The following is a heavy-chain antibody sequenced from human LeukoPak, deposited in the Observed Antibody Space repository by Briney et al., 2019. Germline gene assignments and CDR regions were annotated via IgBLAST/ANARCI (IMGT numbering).Heavy chain of an antibody. V-gene: IGHV4-4*07. CDR2: IYTSGST. CDR1: GGSISSYY. Sequence: SETLSLTCAVSGGSISSYYWSWIRQPAGKGLEWIGRIYTSGSTNYNPSLKSRVTMSVDTSMNQFSLKLSSVTAADTAVYYCARDSGIAVAGLGRVQAFDIWGQGTMVTVSS. D-gene: IGHD6-19*01. J-gene: IGHJ3*02. CDR3: ARDSGIAVAGLGRVQAFDI.